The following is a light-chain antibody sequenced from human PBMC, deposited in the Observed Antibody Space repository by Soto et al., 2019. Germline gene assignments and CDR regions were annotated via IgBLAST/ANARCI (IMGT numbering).Light chain of an antibody. V-gene: IGKV3-20*01. Sequence: FLMTQSPDTLYVSPGERVTLSCRASQSVSDNLAWYQQKPGQGPRLLVYGASSRATGIPDRFTGSGSGTDFTLTISRLEPEDFAVFYCHQYGSSPQTFGQGTKVDIK. CDR2: GAS. CDR3: HQYGSSPQT. CDR1: QSVSDN. J-gene: IGKJ1*01.